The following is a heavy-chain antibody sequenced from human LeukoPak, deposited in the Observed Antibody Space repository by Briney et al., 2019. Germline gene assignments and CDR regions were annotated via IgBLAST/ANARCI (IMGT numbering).Heavy chain of an antibody. CDR3: ARQYYDSSGYFDY. Sequence: PGGSLRLSCAASGFTFSTYSMNWVRQAPGKGLEWVSSISSSSSYIYYADSVKGRFTISRDNAKNSLYLQMNSLRAEDTAVYYCARQYYDSSGYFDYWGQGTLVTVSS. V-gene: IGHV3-21*01. J-gene: IGHJ4*02. D-gene: IGHD3-22*01. CDR2: ISSSSSYI. CDR1: GFTFSTYS.